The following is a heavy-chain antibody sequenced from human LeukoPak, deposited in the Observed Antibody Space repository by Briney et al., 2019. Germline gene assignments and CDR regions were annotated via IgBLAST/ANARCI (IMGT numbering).Heavy chain of an antibody. CDR3: GGGYYWDS. Sequence: GGSLRLSCVASGFILRAHDMHWVRQAQGKGLEWIGFTKNNYPSYTTHYAASVKGRFTISRDDSQNSVYLQMDSLKIEDTAVYYCGGGYYWDSWGQGSLVTVSS. V-gene: IGHV3-72*01. CDR1: GFILRAHD. CDR2: TKNNYPSYTT. D-gene: IGHD3-22*01. J-gene: IGHJ5*01.